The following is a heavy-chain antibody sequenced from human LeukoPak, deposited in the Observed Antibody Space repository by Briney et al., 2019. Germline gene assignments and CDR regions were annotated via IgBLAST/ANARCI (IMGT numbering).Heavy chain of an antibody. Sequence: PSETLSLTCTVSGGSISSGDYYWSWIRQPPGKGLEWIGYIYYSGSTYYNPSLKSRVTISVDTSKNQFSLKLSSVTAADTAVYYCARDGGDYPSFDYWGQGTLVTVSS. CDR3: ARDGGDYPSFDY. CDR2: IYYSGST. J-gene: IGHJ4*02. V-gene: IGHV4-30-4*08. CDR1: GGSISSGDYY. D-gene: IGHD2-21*02.